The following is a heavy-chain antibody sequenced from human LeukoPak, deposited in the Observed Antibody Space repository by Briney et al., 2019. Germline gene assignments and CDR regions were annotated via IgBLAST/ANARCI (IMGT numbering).Heavy chain of an antibody. J-gene: IGHJ5*02. CDR3: ARDAEWFGELQNWFDP. Sequence: PSETLSLTCTVSGGSISSGSYYWSWIRQSAGKGLEWIGRIYTSGSTNYNPSLKSRVTISVDTSKNQFSLKLSSVTAADTAVYYCARDAEWFGELQNWFDPWGQGTLVTVSS. V-gene: IGHV4-61*02. CDR2: IYTSGST. CDR1: GGSISSGSYY. D-gene: IGHD3-10*01.